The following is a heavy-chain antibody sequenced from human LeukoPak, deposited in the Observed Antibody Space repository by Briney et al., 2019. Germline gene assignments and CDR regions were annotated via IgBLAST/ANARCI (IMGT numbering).Heavy chain of an antibody. J-gene: IGHJ4*02. D-gene: IGHD7-27*01. Sequence: RPSETLSLTCTVSGGSISSSSYYWGWIRQPPGKGLEWIGSIYYSGSTYYNPSLKSRVTISVDTSKNQFSLKLSSVTAADTAVYYCARGQGWGAPYFDYWGQGTLVTVSS. V-gene: IGHV4-39*07. CDR2: IYYSGST. CDR3: ARGQGWGAPYFDY. CDR1: GGSISSSSYY.